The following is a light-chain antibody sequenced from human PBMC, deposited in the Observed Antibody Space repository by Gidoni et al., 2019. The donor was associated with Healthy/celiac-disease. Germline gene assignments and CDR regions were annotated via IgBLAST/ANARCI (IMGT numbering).Light chain of an antibody. CDR3: QHYNNWST. CDR2: GAS. J-gene: IGKJ3*01. V-gene: IGKV3-15*01. CDR1: QSVNSN. Sequence: MTQSPATRSGSPGERATLYCRASQSVNSNLAWYQQKPGQAPRLLIYGASTRATGIPARFSGSGSGTEFTLTISSLQSEDFAFYYCQHYNNWSTFGPGTKVEIK.